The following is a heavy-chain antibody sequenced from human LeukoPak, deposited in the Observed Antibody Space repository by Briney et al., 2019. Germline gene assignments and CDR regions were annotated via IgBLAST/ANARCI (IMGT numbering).Heavy chain of an antibody. D-gene: IGHD3-3*01. CDR2: IYYSGST. Sequence: SETLSLTCIDTRGSISRDYWSWIRQPPGRGREWIGYIYYSGSTNYNLSLKCRVTISLDQSKNQFSLKLSSVTAADTALDYCSRGNDWSGYQDNWGQRNLGTVSS. J-gene: IGHJ4*02. CDR1: RGSISRDY. CDR3: SRGNDWSGYQDN. V-gene: IGHV4-59*01.